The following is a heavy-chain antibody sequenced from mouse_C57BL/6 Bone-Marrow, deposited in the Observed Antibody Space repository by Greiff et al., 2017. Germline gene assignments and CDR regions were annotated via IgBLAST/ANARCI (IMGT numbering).Heavy chain of an antibody. J-gene: IGHJ2*01. V-gene: IGHV5-4*03. CDR3: ASDTESYYYGSSYFDY. CDR2: ISDGGSYT. CDR1: GFTFSSYA. Sequence: EVKLVESGGGLVKPGGSLKLSCAASGFTFSSYAMSWVRQTPEKRLEWVATISDGGSYTYYPDNVKGRFTISRDNAKNNLYLQMSHLKSEDTAMYYCASDTESYYYGSSYFDYGGQGTTLTVSA. D-gene: IGHD1-1*01.